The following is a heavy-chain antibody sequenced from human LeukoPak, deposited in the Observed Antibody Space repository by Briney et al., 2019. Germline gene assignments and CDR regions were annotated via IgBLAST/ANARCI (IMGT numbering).Heavy chain of an antibody. CDR1: GGTFSSYA. J-gene: IGHJ4*02. V-gene: IGHV1-69*04. CDR3: ARERLTGPQPFDY. D-gene: IGHD2-2*01. CDR2: IIPILGIA. Sequence: GASVKVTCKASGGTFSSYAISWVRQAPGQGLEWMGRIIPILGIANYAQKFQGGVTITADKSTSTAYMELSSLRSEDTAVYYCARERLTGPQPFDYWGQGTLVTVSS.